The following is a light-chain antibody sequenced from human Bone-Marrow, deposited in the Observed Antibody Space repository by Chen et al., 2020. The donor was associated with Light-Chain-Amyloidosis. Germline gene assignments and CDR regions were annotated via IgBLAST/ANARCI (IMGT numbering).Light chain of an antibody. Sequence: SYQLTQPPSVSVSPGQTARITCSGDDLPTKYAYWYQQNPGQAPVLVIHRDTERPSGISERFSGASSGTTATLTIRRVQAEDEADYHCQSADSSDTYEVIFGGGTKLTVL. J-gene: IGLJ2*01. CDR2: RDT. CDR3: QSADSSDTYEVI. CDR1: DLPTKY. V-gene: IGLV3-25*03.